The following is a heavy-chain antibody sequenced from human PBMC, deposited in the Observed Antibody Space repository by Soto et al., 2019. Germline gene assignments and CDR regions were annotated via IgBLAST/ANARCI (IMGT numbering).Heavy chain of an antibody. D-gene: IGHD6-13*01. Sequence: ETLSLTCTVSGGSISSYYWSWIRQPPGKGLEWIGYIYYSGSTNYNPSLKSRVTISVDTSKNQFSLKLSSVTAADTAVYYCARVVGVAAAGTVDYWGQGTLVTVSS. J-gene: IGHJ4*02. V-gene: IGHV4-59*01. CDR3: ARVVGVAAAGTVDY. CDR1: GGSISSYY. CDR2: IYYSGST.